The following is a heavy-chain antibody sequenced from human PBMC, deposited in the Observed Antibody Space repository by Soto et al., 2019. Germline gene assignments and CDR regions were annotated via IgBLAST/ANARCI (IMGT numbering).Heavy chain of an antibody. D-gene: IGHD2-15*01. V-gene: IGHV4-30-4*01. J-gene: IGHJ6*02. CDR3: ARDLPYCSGGSCLYCYYYGMDV. CDR2: IYYSGST. CDR1: GGSISSGDYY. Sequence: QVQLQESGPGLVKPSQTLSLTCTVSGGSISSGDYYWSWIRQPPGKGLEWIGYIYYSGSTYYNPSLKSRVTISVDTSKNQFSLKLSSVTAADTPVYYCARDLPYCSGGSCLYCYYYGMDVWGQGTTVTVSS.